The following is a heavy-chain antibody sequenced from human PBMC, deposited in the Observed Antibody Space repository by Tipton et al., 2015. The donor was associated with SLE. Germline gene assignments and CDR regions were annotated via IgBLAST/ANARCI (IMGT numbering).Heavy chain of an antibody. CDR1: GGSFSGYY. Sequence: TLSLTCDVHGGSFSGYYWSWIRQPPGKGLEWIGEINHTGGTNYKMSLKSRITLSVDASKNQFSLKLTSVTAADTAVYYCARVRYSTTWYDFWGQGTLVTVSS. CDR3: ARVRYSTTWYDF. CDR2: INHTGGT. J-gene: IGHJ5*01. D-gene: IGHD2-2*01. V-gene: IGHV4-34*01.